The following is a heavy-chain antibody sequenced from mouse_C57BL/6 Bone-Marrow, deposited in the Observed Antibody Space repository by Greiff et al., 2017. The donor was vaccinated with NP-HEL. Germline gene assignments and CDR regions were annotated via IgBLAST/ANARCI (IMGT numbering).Heavy chain of an antibody. CDR3: ARETHY. V-gene: IGHV5-4*01. CDR2: ISDGGSYT. J-gene: IGHJ3*01. Sequence: EVQLVESGGGLVKPGGSLKLSCAASGFTFSSYAMSWVRQTPDKRLEWVATISDGGSYTYYPDNVKGRFTISRDNAKNNLYLQMSHLKSEDTAMYYCARETHYWGQGTLVTVSA. CDR1: GFTFSSYA.